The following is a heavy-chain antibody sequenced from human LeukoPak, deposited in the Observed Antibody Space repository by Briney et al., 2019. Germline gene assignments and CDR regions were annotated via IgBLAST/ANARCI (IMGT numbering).Heavy chain of an antibody. J-gene: IGHJ4*02. V-gene: IGHV1-2*02. Sequence: ASVKVSCKASGYTFTGYYTHWVRQAPGQGLEWMGWINPNSGGTNYAQKFQGRVTMTRDTSISTAYMELSRLRSDDTAVYYCARLHPYCYDSSGYGPFDYWGQGTLVTVSS. CDR3: ARLHPYCYDSSGYGPFDY. CDR2: INPNSGGT. CDR1: GYTFTGYY. D-gene: IGHD3-22*01.